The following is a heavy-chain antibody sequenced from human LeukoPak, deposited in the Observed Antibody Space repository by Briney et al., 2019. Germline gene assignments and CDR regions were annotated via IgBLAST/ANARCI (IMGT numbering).Heavy chain of an antibody. D-gene: IGHD2-2*01. J-gene: IGHJ4*02. V-gene: IGHV4-30-4*08. Sequence: SETLSLTCTVSGGSISSGDYYWSWIRQPPGKGLEWIGYIYYGGSTYYNPSLKSRVTISVDTSKNQFSLKLSSVTAADTAVYYCARAGGYCSSTSCLDYWGQGTLVTVSS. CDR3: ARAGGYCSSTSCLDY. CDR1: GGSISSGDYY. CDR2: IYYGGST.